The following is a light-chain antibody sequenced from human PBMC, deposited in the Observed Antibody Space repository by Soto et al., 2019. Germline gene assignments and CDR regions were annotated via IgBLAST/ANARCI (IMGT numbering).Light chain of an antibody. CDR1: QTISTL. V-gene: IGKV1-5*03. CDR2: KAS. J-gene: IGKJ1*01. Sequence: DIQMTQSPSTLSASVGDRVTITCRASQTISTLLAWYQQRPGKAPNLLIYKASSLESGVPSRFSGSGSGTEFTLTISSLQPDDFATYFGQQYSTYPLTFGQGTKVEVK. CDR3: QQYSTYPLT.